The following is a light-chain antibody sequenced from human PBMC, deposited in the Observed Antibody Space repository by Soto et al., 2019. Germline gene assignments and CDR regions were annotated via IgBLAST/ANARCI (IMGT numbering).Light chain of an antibody. CDR3: QQTSSTPWT. V-gene: IGKV1-39*01. CDR1: QSISIY. Sequence: DIQMTQSPSSLSASVGDRVTITCRASQSISIYLNWYQQTPGKAPTLLIYGASTLQSGVPSRFSGSGSGTDFILTISSLQPEDFANYDCQQTSSTPWTFGQCTKVEIK. CDR2: GAS. J-gene: IGKJ1*01.